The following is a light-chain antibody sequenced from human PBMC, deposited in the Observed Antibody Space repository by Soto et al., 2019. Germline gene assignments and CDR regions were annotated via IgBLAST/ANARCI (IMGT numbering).Light chain of an antibody. CDR1: QSVSNN. CDR3: QQYNNWPPVT. V-gene: IGKV3-15*01. CDR2: GAS. Sequence: EIVMTQSPATLSVSPGERATLSCRASQSVSNNLAWYQQKPGQTPRLLIYGASTRATGIPVRFSGSGSGTEFTLTISSLQSEDFAVYFCQQYNNWPPVTFGQGTKLEIK. J-gene: IGKJ2*01.